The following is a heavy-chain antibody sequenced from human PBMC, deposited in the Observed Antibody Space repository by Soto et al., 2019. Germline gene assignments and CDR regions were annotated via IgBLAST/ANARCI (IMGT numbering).Heavy chain of an antibody. CDR1: GGSISSYY. D-gene: IGHD4-17*01. V-gene: IGHV4-59*01. CDR2: IYYSGST. Sequence: SETLSLTCTVSGGSISSYYWSWIRQPPGKGLEWIGYIYYSGSTNYNPSLKSRVTISVDTSKNQFSLKLSSVTAADTAVYYCASSTTVTPYYYYYYMDVWGKGTTVTVSS. J-gene: IGHJ6*03. CDR3: ASSTTVTPYYYYYYMDV.